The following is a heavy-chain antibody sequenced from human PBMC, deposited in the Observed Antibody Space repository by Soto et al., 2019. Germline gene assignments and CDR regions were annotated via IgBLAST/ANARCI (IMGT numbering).Heavy chain of an antibody. Sequence: EVQLVESGGGLIQPGGSLKLSCAASGFTVDNNYMSWVRQAPGKGLEWVSLIYSTGTTKYADSVKGRFTVSRDNAKNTLYLQMNNLRAEDTAVYYCAKDGRGSGSHYNSFGYWGQGTLVTVSS. CDR3: AKDGRGSGSHYNSFGY. CDR1: GFTVDNNY. V-gene: IGHV3-53*01. J-gene: IGHJ4*02. D-gene: IGHD3-10*01. CDR2: IYSTGTT.